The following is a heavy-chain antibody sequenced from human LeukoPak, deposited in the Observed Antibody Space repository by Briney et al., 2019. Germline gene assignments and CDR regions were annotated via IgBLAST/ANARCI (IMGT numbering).Heavy chain of an antibody. CDR3: ARDIAAAALDP. V-gene: IGHV4-61*01. D-gene: IGHD6-13*01. CDR1: GGSISSSSYY. J-gene: IGHJ5*02. CDR2: IYYSGST. Sequence: SETLSLTCTVSGGSISSSSYYWSWIRQPPGKGLEWIGYIYYSGSTNYNPSLKSRVTISVDTSKNQFSLKLSSVTAADTAVYYCARDIAAAALDPWGQGTLVTVSS.